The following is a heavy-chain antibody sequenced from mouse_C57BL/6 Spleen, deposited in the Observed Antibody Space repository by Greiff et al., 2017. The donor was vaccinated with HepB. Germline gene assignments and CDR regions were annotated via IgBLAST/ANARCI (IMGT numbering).Heavy chain of an antibody. J-gene: IGHJ2*01. V-gene: IGHV1-69*01. D-gene: IGHD1-1*01. CDR1: GYTFTSYG. Sequence: QVQLQQSGAELARPGASVKLSCKASGYTFTSYGISWVKQRPGQGLEWIGEIDPSDSYTNYNQKFKGKSTLTVDKSSSTAYMQLSSLTSEDSAVYYCALSNTVVSGFDHWGQGTTLTVSS. CDR3: ALSNTVVSGFDH. CDR2: IDPSDSYT.